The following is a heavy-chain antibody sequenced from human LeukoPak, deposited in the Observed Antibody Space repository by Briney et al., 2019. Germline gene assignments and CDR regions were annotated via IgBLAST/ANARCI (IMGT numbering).Heavy chain of an antibody. V-gene: IGHV1-46*01. J-gene: IGHJ6*03. CDR1: GYTFTSYY. CDR2: INPSGGST. CDR3: ARDSTYYYASGSFLGLSYHCYMDV. D-gene: IGHD3-10*01. Sequence: GASVKVSCKASGYTFTSYYMHWVRQAPGQGLEWMGIINPSGGSTSYAQKFQGRVTMTRDTSISTAYMELSRLRSDDTAVYYCARDSTYYYASGSFLGLSYHCYMDVWGKGTTVTISS.